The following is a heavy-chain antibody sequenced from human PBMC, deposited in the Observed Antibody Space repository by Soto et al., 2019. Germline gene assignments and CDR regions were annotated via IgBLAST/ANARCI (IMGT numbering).Heavy chain of an antibody. D-gene: IGHD3-22*01. CDR1: GGTFSSYA. Sequence: QVQLVQSGAEVKKPGSSVKVSCKTSGGTFSSYAISWVRQAPGQGLEWMGGIIPMFGTANYAQKFQGRVTITADESTSTAYMELSSLSSEDTGVYYCARSRANYYDSRGYYYSTFDYWGQGTLVTVSS. V-gene: IGHV1-69*12. J-gene: IGHJ4*02. CDR2: IIPMFGTA. CDR3: ARSRANYYDSRGYYYSTFDY.